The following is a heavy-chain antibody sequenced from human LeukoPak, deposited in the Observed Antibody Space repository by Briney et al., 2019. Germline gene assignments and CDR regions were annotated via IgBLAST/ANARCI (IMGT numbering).Heavy chain of an antibody. CDR2: IHPSGGST. CDR3: ARGVRFLEWLLDFDY. Sequence: ASVKVSCKASGYTFTTYYMHWVRQAPGQGLEWMGIIHPSGGSTSYAQKFQGRVTMSTYKSTSTVYIELRSLRSEDTAVYYCARGVRFLEWLLDFDYWGQGTLVTVSS. CDR1: GYTFTTYY. D-gene: IGHD3-3*01. J-gene: IGHJ4*02. V-gene: IGHV1-46*01.